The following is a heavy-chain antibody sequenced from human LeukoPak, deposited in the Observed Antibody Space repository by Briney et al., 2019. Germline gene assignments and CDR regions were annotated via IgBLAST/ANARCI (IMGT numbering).Heavy chain of an antibody. CDR3: ATFSGSYLFDY. CDR2: IYPGDSDT. D-gene: IGHD3-10*01. CDR1: GYFFTTYW. J-gene: IGHJ4*02. V-gene: IGHV5-51*01. Sequence: GESLKISFKGSGYFFTTYWIGWVRQMPGKGLEWMGIIYPGDSDTRYSPSLQGQVTISADKSISTDYLQWSRLKASDTDMYYCATFSGSYLFDYWGQGTLVTVSS.